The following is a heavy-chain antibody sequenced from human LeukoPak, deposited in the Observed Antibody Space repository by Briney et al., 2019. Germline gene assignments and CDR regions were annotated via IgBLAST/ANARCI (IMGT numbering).Heavy chain of an antibody. V-gene: IGHV4-59*01. J-gene: IGHJ4*02. CDR2: IYYSGSA. CDR1: GGSISSYY. Sequence: SSETLSLTCTVSGGSISSYYWSWIRQPPGKGLEWIGYIYYSGSANYNPSLKSRVTISVDTSKNQFSLKLSSVTAADTAVYYCASGRLLCFGSYWGQGTLVTVSS. CDR3: ASGRLLCFGSY. D-gene: IGHD3-10*01.